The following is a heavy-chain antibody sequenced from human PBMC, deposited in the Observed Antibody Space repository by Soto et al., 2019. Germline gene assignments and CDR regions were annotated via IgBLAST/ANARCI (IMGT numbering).Heavy chain of an antibody. CDR2: IIPIFGTA. J-gene: IGHJ3*02. CDR1: GGTFSSYA. V-gene: IGHV1-69*12. D-gene: IGHD3-3*01. CDR3: AGSSPAITHVGDAFDI. Sequence: QVQLVQSGAEVKKPGSSVKVSCKASGGTFSSYAISWVRQAPGQGLEWMGGIIPIFGTANYAQKFQGRVTITADDSTSTAYMELSSVRIEDTTVYYCAGSSPAITHVGDAFDIWGQGTMVTVSS.